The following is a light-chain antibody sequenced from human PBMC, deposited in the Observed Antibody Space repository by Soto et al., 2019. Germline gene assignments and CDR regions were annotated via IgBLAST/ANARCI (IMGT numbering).Light chain of an antibody. J-gene: IGLJ2*01. CDR2: VGTGGIVG. CDR3: GADHGSGSNFVVV. CDR1: SGYSYYK. Sequence: QLVLTQPPSASASLGASVTLTCTLSSGYSYYKVDWYQQRPGKGPRFVMRVGTGGIVGSKGDGIPDRFSVLGSGLNRYLTIKNIQEDDESDYHCGADHGSGSNFVVVFGGGTKVTVL. V-gene: IGLV9-49*01.